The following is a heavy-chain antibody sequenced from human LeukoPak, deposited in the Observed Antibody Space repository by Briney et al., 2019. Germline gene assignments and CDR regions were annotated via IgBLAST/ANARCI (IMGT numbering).Heavy chain of an antibody. CDR3: ARDNDGFGEPDDY. J-gene: IGHJ4*02. D-gene: IGHD3-10*01. CDR1: GYTFTGYY. CDR2: IIPILGIA. V-gene: IGHV1-69*04. Sequence: ASVTVSCKASGYTFTGYYMHWVRQAPGQPLEWMGRIIPILGIANYAQKFQGRVTITADKSTSTAYMELSSLRSEDTAVYYCARDNDGFGEPDDYWGQGTLVTVSS.